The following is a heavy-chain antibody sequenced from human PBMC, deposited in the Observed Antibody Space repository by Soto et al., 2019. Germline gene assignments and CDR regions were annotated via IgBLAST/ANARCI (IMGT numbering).Heavy chain of an antibody. V-gene: IGHV3-30*18. CDR1: GFTFSSYG. D-gene: IGHD1-26*01. Sequence: GGSLRLSCAASGFTFSSYGMHWVRQAPGKGLEWVAVISYDGSNKYYADSVKGRFTISRDNSKNTLYLQMNSLRAEDTAVYYCAKGLWSYTQVYFDYWGQGTLVTVSS. J-gene: IGHJ4*02. CDR2: ISYDGSNK. CDR3: AKGLWSYTQVYFDY.